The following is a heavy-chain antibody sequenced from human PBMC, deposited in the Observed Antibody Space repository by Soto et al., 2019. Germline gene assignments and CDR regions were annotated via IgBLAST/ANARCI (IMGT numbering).Heavy chain of an antibody. CDR2: INPSGGST. Sequence: ASVKVSCKASGYTFTSYYMHWVRQAPGQGLEWMGIINPSGGSTSYAQKFQGRVTMTRDTSTSTVYMELSSLRSEDTAVCYCARQRTTVTYFDYWGQGTLVTVSS. CDR3: ARQRTTVTYFDY. V-gene: IGHV1-46*01. CDR1: GYTFTSYY. D-gene: IGHD4-17*01. J-gene: IGHJ4*02.